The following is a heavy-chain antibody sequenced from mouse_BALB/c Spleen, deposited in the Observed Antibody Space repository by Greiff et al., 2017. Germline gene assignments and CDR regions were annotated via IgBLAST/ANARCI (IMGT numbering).Heavy chain of an antibody. CDR3: ARHGFYAMDY. V-gene: IGHV5-17*02. J-gene: IGHJ4*01. D-gene: IGHD1-2*01. CDR2: ISSGSSTT. CDR1: GFTFSSFG. Sequence: EVKLMESGGGLVQPGGSRKLSCAASGFTFSSFGMHWVRQAPEKGLEWVAYISSGSSTTYYADTVKGRFTISRDNPNNTLFLQMTSLRSEDTAMYYCARHGFYAMDYWGQGTSVTVSS.